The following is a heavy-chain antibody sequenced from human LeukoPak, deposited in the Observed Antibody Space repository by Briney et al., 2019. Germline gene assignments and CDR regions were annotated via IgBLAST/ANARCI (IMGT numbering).Heavy chain of an antibody. D-gene: IGHD2-15*01. CDR2: IYHSGST. CDR1: GGSISSGGYY. CDR3: ARDRGRGNYLDY. Sequence: PSQTLSLTCTVSGGSISSGGYYWSWIRQPPGKGLEWIGYIYHSGSTYYNPSLKSRVTISVDRSKNQFSLKLSSVTAADTAVYYCARDRGRGNYLDYWGQGTLVTVSS. J-gene: IGHJ4*02. V-gene: IGHV4-30-2*01.